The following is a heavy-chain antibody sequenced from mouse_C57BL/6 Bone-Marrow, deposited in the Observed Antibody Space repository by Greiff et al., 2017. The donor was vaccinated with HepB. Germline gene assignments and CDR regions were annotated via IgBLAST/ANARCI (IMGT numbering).Heavy chain of an antibody. J-gene: IGHJ2*01. CDR1: GYTFTSYW. CDR2: IYPRSGNT. Sequence: QVQLQQPGAELVKPGASVKLSCKASGYTFTSYWMQWVKQRPGQGLEWIGEIYPRSGNTYYNEKFKGKATLTADKSSSTAYMELRSLTSEDSAVYFCARGDGYYNFDYWGQGTTLTVSS. V-gene: IGHV1-81*01. CDR3: ARGDGYYNFDY. D-gene: IGHD2-3*01.